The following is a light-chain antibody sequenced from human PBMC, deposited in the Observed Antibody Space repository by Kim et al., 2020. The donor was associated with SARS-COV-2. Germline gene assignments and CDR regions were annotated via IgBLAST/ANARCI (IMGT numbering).Light chain of an antibody. V-gene: IGLV2-8*01. Sequence: QPVTISCTGTTSDLGVFNYVSWYQQHPGKAPKLMIYEVSKRPSGVPDRFSGSKSGNTASLTVSGLQAEDEADYYCSSYAGSNNLVFGGGTQLTVL. CDR1: TSDLGVFNY. J-gene: IGLJ2*01. CDR2: EVS. CDR3: SSYAGSNNLV.